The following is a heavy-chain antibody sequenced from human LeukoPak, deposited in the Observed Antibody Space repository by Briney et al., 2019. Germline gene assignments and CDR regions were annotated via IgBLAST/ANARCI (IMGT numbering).Heavy chain of an antibody. J-gene: IGHJ3*02. CDR2: IYHSGST. CDR3: AREPDSFDI. V-gene: IGHV4-38-2*02. CDR1: GYSISSGYY. Sequence: SETLSLTCTVSGYSISSGYYWGWIRQPPGKGLEWIGSIYHSGSTYYNPSLKSRVTISVDTSKNQFSLKVRSVTAADTALYYCAREPDSFDIWGQGTMVTVSS.